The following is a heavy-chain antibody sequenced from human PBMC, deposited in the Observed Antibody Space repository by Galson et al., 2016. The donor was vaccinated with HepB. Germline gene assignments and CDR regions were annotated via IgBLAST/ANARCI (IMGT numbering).Heavy chain of an antibody. CDR3: ARGLISQTHYYGSTNYGYYYYYGLDV. Sequence: SETLSLTCAVYGESFSGFYWSWIRQAPGERLEWIGEVGHSGSATYSPSLKSRVTISRDTSKNQFSLKMSSVTAADTAVYYCARGLISQTHYYGSTNYGYYYYYGLDVWGQGTAVTVSS. CDR2: VGHSGSA. V-gene: IGHV4-34*01. D-gene: IGHD3-10*01. CDR1: GESFSGFY. J-gene: IGHJ6*02.